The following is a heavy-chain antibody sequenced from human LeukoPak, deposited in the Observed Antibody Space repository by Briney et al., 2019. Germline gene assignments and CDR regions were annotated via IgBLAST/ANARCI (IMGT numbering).Heavy chain of an antibody. Sequence: GSLRLSCAASGFTFSNAWMSWARQAPGKGLEWVGRIKSKTDGGTTDYAAPVKGRFTISRDDSINTLYLQMNSLKTEDTAVYYCTTPRYCSGGSCYSGAVGDYWGQGTLVTVSS. CDR2: IKSKTDGGTT. J-gene: IGHJ4*02. CDR1: GFTFSNAW. V-gene: IGHV3-15*01. D-gene: IGHD2-15*01. CDR3: TTPRYCSGGSCYSGAVGDY.